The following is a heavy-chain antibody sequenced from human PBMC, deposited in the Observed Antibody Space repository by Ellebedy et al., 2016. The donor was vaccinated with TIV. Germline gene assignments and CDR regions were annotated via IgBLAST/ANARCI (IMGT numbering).Heavy chain of an antibody. J-gene: IGHJ3*02. CDR3: ARGITGTWGAFDI. CDR1: GYTFTAYF. CDR2: INPDSGGT. D-gene: IGHD1-7*01. Sequence: ASVKVSCKASGYTFTAYFIHWVRQAPGQGLEWMGRINPDSGGTNYAQKFQGRVTMTRDTSISTAYMELSRLTSDDTVVYYCARGITGTWGAFDIWGQGTIVTVSS. V-gene: IGHV1-2*05.